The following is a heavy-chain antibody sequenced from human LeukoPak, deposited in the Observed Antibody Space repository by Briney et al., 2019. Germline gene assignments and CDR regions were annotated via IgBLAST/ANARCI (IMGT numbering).Heavy chain of an antibody. Sequence: QPGKSLRLSCAASGFTFSNYGIHWVRQAPGKRLEWVAVTWYDGSYKYYGDSVKGRFTISRDNSKNTLYLRMASLRVEDTAVYYCARQFDGSHPNAFDIWGQGTMVTVSS. D-gene: IGHD1-26*01. V-gene: IGHV3-33*01. CDR1: GFTFSNYG. CDR2: TWYDGSYK. CDR3: ARQFDGSHPNAFDI. J-gene: IGHJ3*02.